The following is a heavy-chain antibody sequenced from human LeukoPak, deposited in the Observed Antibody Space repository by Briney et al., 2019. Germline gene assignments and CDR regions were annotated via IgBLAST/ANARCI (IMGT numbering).Heavy chain of an antibody. J-gene: IGHJ4*02. CDR3: ARERSTVTAWCDY. D-gene: IGHD4-17*01. CDR1: GYTFTSYG. Sequence: ASVKVSCKASGYTFTSYGISWVRQSPGQGLEWMGWISAYNGNTNYAQKLQGRVTMTTDTSTSTDYMELRSLRSDDTAVYYCARERSTVTAWCDYWGQGTLVTVSS. V-gene: IGHV1-18*01. CDR2: ISAYNGNT.